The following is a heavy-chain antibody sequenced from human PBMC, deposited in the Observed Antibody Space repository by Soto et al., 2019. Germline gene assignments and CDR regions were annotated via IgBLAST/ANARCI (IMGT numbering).Heavy chain of an antibody. CDR2: IKSKTDGGTT. CDR3: TTPINFGSSGYDY. Sequence: PGGSLRLSCAASGFTFSNAWMSWVRQAPGKGLEWVGRIKSKTDGGTTDYAAPVKGRFTISRDDSKNTLYLQMNSLKTEDTAVYYCTTPINFGSSGYDYWGQGTLVTVSS. D-gene: IGHD3-22*01. CDR1: GFTFSNAW. J-gene: IGHJ4*02. V-gene: IGHV3-15*01.